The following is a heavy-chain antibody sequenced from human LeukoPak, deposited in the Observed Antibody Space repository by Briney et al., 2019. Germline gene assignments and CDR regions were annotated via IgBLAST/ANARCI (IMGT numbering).Heavy chain of an antibody. CDR2: IDYSGSS. Sequence: SETLSLTCSVSGXSISSYSWTWIRQPPGKGLEWIGFIDYSGSSNYNPSLKSRVTISADPSTNHFSLNLTSVTAADTAVYFCARDHPVADWAPDIWGRGTMVTVSS. CDR1: GXSISSYS. V-gene: IGHV4-59*13. D-gene: IGHD3-9*01. J-gene: IGHJ3*02. CDR3: ARDHPVADWAPDI.